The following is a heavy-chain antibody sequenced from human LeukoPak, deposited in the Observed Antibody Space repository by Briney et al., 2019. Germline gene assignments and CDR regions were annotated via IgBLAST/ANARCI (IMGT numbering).Heavy chain of an antibody. V-gene: IGHV3-23*01. D-gene: IGHD2-15*01. J-gene: IGHJ4*02. CDR1: GFTFSSYA. Sequence: GGSLRLSCAASGFTFSSYAMTWVREAPGKGLEWVSTISNGGGSTYYADSVKGRFTISRDNSKNTVYLQMSSLRAEDTAVYYCAKDRWGSGGSGGGDYWGQGTLVTVSS. CDR3: AKDRWGSGGSGGGDY. CDR2: ISNGGGST.